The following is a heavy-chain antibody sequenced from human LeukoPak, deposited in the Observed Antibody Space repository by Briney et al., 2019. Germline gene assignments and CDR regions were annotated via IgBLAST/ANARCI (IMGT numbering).Heavy chain of an antibody. CDR2: INPNSGGT. J-gene: IGHJ4*02. Sequence: ASVKVSCKASGYTFTGYYMHWVRQAPGQGLEWMGWINPNSGGTNYAQKVQGRVTMTRDTSISTAYMELNRLRADDTAVYYCATHRIQLWLSLFDYWGQGTLVTVSS. CDR3: ATHRIQLWLSLFDY. D-gene: IGHD5-18*01. CDR1: GYTFTGYY. V-gene: IGHV1-2*02.